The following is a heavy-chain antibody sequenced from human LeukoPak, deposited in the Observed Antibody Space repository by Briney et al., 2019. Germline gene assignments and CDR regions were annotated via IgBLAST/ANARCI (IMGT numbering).Heavy chain of an antibody. CDR2: ISYDGSNK. CDR1: GFTFSSYG. D-gene: IGHD3-9*01. V-gene: IGHV3-30*18. Sequence: PGGSLRLSCAASGFTFSSYGMHWVRQAPGKGLEWVAVISYDGSNKYYADSVKGRFTISRDNSKNTLYLQMNSLRAEDTAVYYCAKDRGFGWLGFSGMDVWGKGTTVTVSS. CDR3: AKDRGFGWLGFSGMDV. J-gene: IGHJ6*04.